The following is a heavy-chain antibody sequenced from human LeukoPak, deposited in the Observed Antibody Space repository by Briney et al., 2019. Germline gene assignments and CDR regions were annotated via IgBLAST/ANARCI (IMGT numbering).Heavy chain of an antibody. CDR2: ISGGGETT. J-gene: IGHJ4*02. D-gene: IGHD6-6*01. CDR3: AREPDTSSSDYFDY. Sequence: QPGGSLRLSCAASGFTFRNYEMNWVRQASGKGLEWVSYISGGGETTYYADSVRGRFTISRDNAKNSLYLHVNSLRAEDTAVYYCAREPDTSSSDYFDYWGQGTLVTVSS. CDR1: GFTFRNYE. V-gene: IGHV3-48*03.